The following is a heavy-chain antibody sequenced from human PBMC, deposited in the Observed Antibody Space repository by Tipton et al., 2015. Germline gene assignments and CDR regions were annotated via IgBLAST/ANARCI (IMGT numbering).Heavy chain of an antibody. CDR2: IQYSGGT. V-gene: IGHV4-61*01. CDR1: GGSVSSGSYY. J-gene: IGHJ4*02. D-gene: IGHD6-13*01. Sequence: TLSLTCTVSGGSVSSGSYYWSWIRQPPGKELEWIGYIQYSGGTNYNPSLESRVSMSVDTSKTQFSLEMRSVTATDTAVYYCARPQWGSSPEDFWGQGTLVTVSS. CDR3: ARPQWGSSPEDF.